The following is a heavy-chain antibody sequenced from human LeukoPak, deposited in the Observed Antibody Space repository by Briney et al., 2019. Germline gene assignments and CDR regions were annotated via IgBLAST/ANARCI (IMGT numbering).Heavy chain of an antibody. V-gene: IGHV4-34*01. CDR1: GGSFSGYY. CDR3: ARTYSSAWWNFDY. Sequence: PSETLSLTCAVYGGSFSGYYWSWIRQPPGKGLEWIGEINHSGSTNYNPSLKSRVTISVDTSKNQFSLKLSSVTAADTAVYYCARTYSSAWWNFDYWGQGTLVTVSS. D-gene: IGHD6-19*01. CDR2: INHSGST. J-gene: IGHJ4*02.